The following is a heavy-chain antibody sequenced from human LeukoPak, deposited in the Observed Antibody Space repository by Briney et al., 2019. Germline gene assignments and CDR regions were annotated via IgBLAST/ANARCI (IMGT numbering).Heavy chain of an antibody. V-gene: IGHV1-69*05. CDR3: ARDPGSGWLRFDY. D-gene: IGHD6-19*01. J-gene: IGHJ4*02. Sequence: SVKVSCKASGGTFSSYAISWVRQAPGQGLEWMGGIIPIFGTANYAQKLQGRVTMTTDTSTSTAYMELRSLRSDDTAVYYCARDPGSGWLRFDYWGQGTLFTVSS. CDR2: IIPIFGTA. CDR1: GGTFSSYA.